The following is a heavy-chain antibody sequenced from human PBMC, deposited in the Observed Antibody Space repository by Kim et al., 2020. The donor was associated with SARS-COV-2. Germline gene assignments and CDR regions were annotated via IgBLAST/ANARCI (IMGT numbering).Heavy chain of an antibody. CDR3: TTLLKYYDILTGYYINAFDI. J-gene: IGHJ3*02. V-gene: IGHV3-15*01. D-gene: IGHD3-9*01. Sequence: RFTISRDDSKNTLYLQMNSLKTEDTAVYYCTTLLKYYDILTGYYINAFDIWGQGTMVTVSS.